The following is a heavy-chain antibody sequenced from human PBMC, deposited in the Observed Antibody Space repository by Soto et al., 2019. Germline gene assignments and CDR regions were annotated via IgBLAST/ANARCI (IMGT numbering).Heavy chain of an antibody. CDR2: ISYDGSNK. J-gene: IGHJ4*02. D-gene: IGHD3-3*01. Sequence: GGSLRLSCVASGFSFSRYGMHWVRQAPGKGLEWVAVISYDGSNKYYADSVKGRFTISRDNSKNTLYLQMNSLRAEDTAVYYFARDKRDLRFLEWSYYYDYWGQGSLVTVSS. CDR3: ARDKRDLRFLEWSYYYDY. CDR1: GFSFSRYG. V-gene: IGHV3-30*19.